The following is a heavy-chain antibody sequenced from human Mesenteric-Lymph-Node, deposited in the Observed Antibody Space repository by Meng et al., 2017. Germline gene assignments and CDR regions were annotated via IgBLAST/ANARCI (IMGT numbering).Heavy chain of an antibody. Sequence: ASVKVSCKASGYTFTSYDINWVRQATGQGVEWMGWMNPNSGNTGYAQKFQGRVTMTRKTSISTAYMELSSLRSEDTAVYYCARGLEADYGDYYYYGMDVWGQGTTVTVSS. CDR1: GYTFTSYD. CDR3: ARGLEADYGDYYYYGMDV. J-gene: IGHJ6*02. CDR2: MNPNSGNT. V-gene: IGHV1-8*01. D-gene: IGHD4-17*01.